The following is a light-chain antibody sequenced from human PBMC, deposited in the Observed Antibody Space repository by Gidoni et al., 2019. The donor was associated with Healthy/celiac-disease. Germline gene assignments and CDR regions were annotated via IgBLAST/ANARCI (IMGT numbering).Light chain of an antibody. CDR3: QQSYSTPYT. J-gene: IGKJ2*01. V-gene: IGKV1-39*01. CDR1: QSISSY. Sequence: DIQMTQSPSSLSASVGDRITITSRASQSISSYLNWYKQKPGKAPKLLIYAASSLQSGVPSRFSGSGSGTDFTLTISSLQTEDFATYYCQQSYSTPYTFGQGTKLEIK. CDR2: AAS.